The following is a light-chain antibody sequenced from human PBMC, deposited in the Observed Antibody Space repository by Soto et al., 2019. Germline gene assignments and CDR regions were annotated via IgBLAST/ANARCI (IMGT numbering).Light chain of an antibody. J-gene: IGLJ1*01. Sequence: QSVLTQPPSESGSPGQSVAISCTGTSSDVGSYNRVSWYQQPPGAAPKLMIYEVSKRPSGVPDRFSGSKSGNTASLTVSGLQAEDEADYYCYSYAGSNLYVFGTGTKVTVL. V-gene: IGLV2-18*02. CDR3: YSYAGSNLYV. CDR2: EVS. CDR1: SSDVGSYNR.